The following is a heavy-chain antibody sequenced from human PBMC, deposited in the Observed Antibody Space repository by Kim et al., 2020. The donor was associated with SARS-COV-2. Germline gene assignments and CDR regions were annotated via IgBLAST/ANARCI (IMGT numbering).Heavy chain of an antibody. CDR3: ARYSGTSGDAFDI. D-gene: IGHD5-12*01. CDR2: ISYDGSNK. CDR1: GFTFSSYA. V-gene: IGHV3-30-3*01. Sequence: GGSLRLSCAASGFTFSSYAMHWVRQAPGKGLEWVAVISYDGSNKYYADSVKGRFTISRDNSKNTLYLQMNSLRAEDTAVYYCARYSGTSGDAFDIWGQGTMVTVSS. J-gene: IGHJ3*02.